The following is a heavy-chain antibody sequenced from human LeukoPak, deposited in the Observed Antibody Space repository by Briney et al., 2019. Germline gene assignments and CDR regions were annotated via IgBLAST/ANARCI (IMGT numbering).Heavy chain of an antibody. CDR3: ARDQRITIFGVVITPRQDYYYYMDV. Sequence: SGGSLRLSCAASGFTFSSYSMNWVRQAPGKGLEWVSSISSSSSYIYYADSVKGRFTISRDNAKNSLYLQMNSLRAEDTAVYYCARDQRITIFGVVITPRQDYYYYMDVWGKGTTVTVSS. CDR1: GFTFSSYS. J-gene: IGHJ6*03. CDR2: ISSSSSYI. V-gene: IGHV3-21*01. D-gene: IGHD3-3*01.